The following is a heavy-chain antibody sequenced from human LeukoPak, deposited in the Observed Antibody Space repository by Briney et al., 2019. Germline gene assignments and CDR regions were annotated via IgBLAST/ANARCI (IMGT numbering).Heavy chain of an antibody. D-gene: IGHD5-12*01. Sequence: GGSLRLSCEASGFNFGSYAMSWVRQAPGKGLEWVSTISRSGDSTSYSDSVKGRISVSRDNSKNTVSLRLNSLRAEDTAVYYCARYSGIVTTAPTVFDYWGQGTLVTVSS. J-gene: IGHJ4*02. CDR1: GFNFGSYA. CDR3: ARYSGIVTTAPTVFDY. CDR2: ISRSGDST. V-gene: IGHV3-23*01.